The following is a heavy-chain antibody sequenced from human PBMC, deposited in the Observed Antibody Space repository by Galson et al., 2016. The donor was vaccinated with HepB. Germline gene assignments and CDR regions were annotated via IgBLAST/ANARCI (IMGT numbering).Heavy chain of an antibody. D-gene: IGHD4-11*01. V-gene: IGHV3-33*01. CDR3: ARDGLTFSNFQNWFDP. Sequence: SLRLSCAASGFTFSNYGMHWVRQAPGKGLEWVAVIWYDGSRTYYGDSVKGRFTISRDNSKNTLFLQMDSLKDEDTAVYYCARDGLTFSNFQNWFDPWGQGTLVTVSS. J-gene: IGHJ5*02. CDR1: GFTFSNYG. CDR2: IWYDGSRT.